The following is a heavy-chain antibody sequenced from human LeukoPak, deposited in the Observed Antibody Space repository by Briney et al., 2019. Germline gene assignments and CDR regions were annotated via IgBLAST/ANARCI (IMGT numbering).Heavy chain of an antibody. V-gene: IGHV1-8*03. CDR2: MNPNSGNT. Sequence: GASVKVSCKASGYTFTSYDINWVRQAPGQGLEWMAWMNPNSGNTDYAQKFQGRFTITINTSISTAYMELSSLRSEDTAVYYCAREERAYYYDSSGYFDYWGQGTLVTVSS. CDR3: AREERAYYYDSSGYFDY. CDR1: GYTFTSYD. D-gene: IGHD3-22*01. J-gene: IGHJ4*02.